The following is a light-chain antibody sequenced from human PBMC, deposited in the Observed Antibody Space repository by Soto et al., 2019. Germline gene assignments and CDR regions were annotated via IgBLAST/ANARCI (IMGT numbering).Light chain of an antibody. CDR1: QSIRNNF. CDR2: GAS. Sequence: DILLSQWPATLSLSPGERATLSCRASQSIRNNFLAWYQHNPGQAPRLLIYGASTRASGIPDRFSGSGSGTDFTLTINRMEPEDFALYFCQQYGGSMATFGQGTKVDIK. V-gene: IGKV3-20*01. CDR3: QQYGGSMAT. J-gene: IGKJ1*01.